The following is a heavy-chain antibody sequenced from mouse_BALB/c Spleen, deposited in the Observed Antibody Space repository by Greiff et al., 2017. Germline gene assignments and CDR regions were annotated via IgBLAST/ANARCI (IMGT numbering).Heavy chain of an antibody. CDR3: NAVRYDVSYAMDY. CDR2: IDPENGDT. V-gene: IGHV14-4*02. J-gene: IGHJ4*01. CDR1: GFNIKDYY. Sequence: EVNVVESGAELVRSGASVKLSCTASGFNIKDYYMHWVKQRPEQGLEWIGWIDPENGDTEYAPKFQGKATMTADTSSNTAYLQLSSLTSEDTAVYYCNAVRYDVSYAMDYWGQGTSVTVAS. D-gene: IGHD2-14*01.